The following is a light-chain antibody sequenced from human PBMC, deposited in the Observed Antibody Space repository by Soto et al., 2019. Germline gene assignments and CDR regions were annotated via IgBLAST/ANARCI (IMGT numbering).Light chain of an antibody. CDR1: QSVSSPY. CDR3: QQYGSSPFT. Sequence: EVVLTQSPVTLSLSPGERATLSCRASQSVSSPYLAWYQQKPGQPPRLLIYGASSRATDIPDRFIGSGSGTEFTLTIARLAPEDFGMYYCQQYGSSPFTFGAGTKVDI. CDR2: GAS. V-gene: IGKV3-20*01. J-gene: IGKJ3*01.